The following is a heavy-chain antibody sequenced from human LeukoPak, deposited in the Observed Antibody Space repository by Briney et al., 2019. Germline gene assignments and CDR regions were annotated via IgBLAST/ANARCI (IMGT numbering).Heavy chain of an antibody. J-gene: IGHJ4*02. CDR3: AREGYCSGGSCYDY. Sequence: SVKVSCKASGGTLSSYAISWVRQAPGQGLEWMGGIIPIFGTANYAQKFQGRVTITTDESTSTAYMELSRLRSEDTAVYYCAREGYCSGGSCYDYWGQGTLVTVSS. D-gene: IGHD2-15*01. CDR1: GGTLSSYA. CDR2: IIPIFGTA. V-gene: IGHV1-69*05.